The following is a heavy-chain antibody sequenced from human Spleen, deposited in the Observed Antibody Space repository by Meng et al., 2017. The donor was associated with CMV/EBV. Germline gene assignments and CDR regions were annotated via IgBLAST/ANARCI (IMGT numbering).Heavy chain of an antibody. CDR2: IYYRGST. Sequence: SETLSLTCTVSGGSISSSSYYWGWIRQPPGKGLEWIGSIYYRGSTQYNPSLKSRVTISIDTSKNQFSLKLSSVTAADTAVYYCARSSGGRMTSYNYFDPWGQGALVTVSS. CDR3: ARSSGGRMTSYNYFDP. V-gene: IGHV4-39*07. J-gene: IGHJ5*02. D-gene: IGHD3-16*01. CDR1: GGSISSSSYY.